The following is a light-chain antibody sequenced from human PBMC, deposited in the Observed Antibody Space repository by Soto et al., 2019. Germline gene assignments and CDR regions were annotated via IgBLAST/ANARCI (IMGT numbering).Light chain of an antibody. J-gene: IGKJ1*01. CDR2: SAS. Sequence: DIQLTQSPSSLSASVGDSVTSTCRTSQRIGTFLNWYQQIQGRAPNLLISSASTLQSGVPSRFNAGGSGTDFTLTITSLQPEDSATYYCQLSYNAWTFGQGTKVDIK. CDR1: QRIGTF. CDR3: QLSYNAWT. V-gene: IGKV1-39*01.